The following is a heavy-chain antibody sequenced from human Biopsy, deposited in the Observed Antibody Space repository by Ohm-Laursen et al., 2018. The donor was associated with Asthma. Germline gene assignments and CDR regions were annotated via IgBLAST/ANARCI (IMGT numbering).Heavy chain of an antibody. CDR1: GFTFGDYW. CDR2: IKHDGTEK. Sequence: LRLSCAASGFTFGDYWMSWVRQVPGKGLEWVANIKHDGTEKNHVDSLKGRFTISRDNAKNSPYLQMNSLRAEDTAVYYCARTFHFWSPYHAEHYQLWGQGTLVTVSS. V-gene: IGHV3-7*01. J-gene: IGHJ1*01. D-gene: IGHD3-3*02. CDR3: ARTFHFWSPYHAEHYQL.